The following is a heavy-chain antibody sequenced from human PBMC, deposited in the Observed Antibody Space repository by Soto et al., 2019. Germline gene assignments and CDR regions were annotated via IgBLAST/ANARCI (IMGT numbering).Heavy chain of an antibody. J-gene: IGHJ6*02. CDR1: GGTFSDYA. CDR2: VIPMFATT. Sequence: QVQLVQSGAEVRKSGSSVKVSCKAAGGTFSDYALSWVRQAPGQGLEWMGGVIPMFATTNYAQKFQGRVTITADDSGNTAHMELSSMKSEDTAVYYCARGRGIGFSSTWNIYWYYNMDVWGQGTTVTVSS. V-gene: IGHV1-69*01. CDR3: ARGRGIGFSSTWNIYWYYNMDV. D-gene: IGHD6-13*01.